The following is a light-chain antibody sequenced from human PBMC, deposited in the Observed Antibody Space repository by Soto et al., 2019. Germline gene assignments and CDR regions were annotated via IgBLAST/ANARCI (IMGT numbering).Light chain of an antibody. J-gene: IGKJ4*01. CDR3: QQYNNWPPLT. Sequence: EIVLTQSPATLSVSPGERATLFFRASQRVSGNLAWYQQKPGQAPRLLMYGASIRATGFPDRFSGSGSGTEFTLTISRLQSEDFAVYYCQQYNNWPPLTFGGGTKVDIK. CDR2: GAS. CDR1: QRVSGN. V-gene: IGKV3-15*01.